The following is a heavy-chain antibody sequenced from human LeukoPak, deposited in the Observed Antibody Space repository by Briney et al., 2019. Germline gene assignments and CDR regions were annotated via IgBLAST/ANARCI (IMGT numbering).Heavy chain of an antibody. Sequence: SETLSLTCTVSGGSISSSSYYWGWIRQPPGKGLEWIGSIYYSGSTYYNPSLKSRVTISVDTSKNQFSLKLSSVTAADTAVYHCSGGGFFDYWGQGTLVTVSS. CDR3: SGGGFFDY. CDR2: IYYSGST. CDR1: GGSISSSSYY. D-gene: IGHD3-16*01. J-gene: IGHJ4*02. V-gene: IGHV4-39*01.